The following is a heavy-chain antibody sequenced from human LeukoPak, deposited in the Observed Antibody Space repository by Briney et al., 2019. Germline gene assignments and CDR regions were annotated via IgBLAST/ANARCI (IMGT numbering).Heavy chain of an antibody. CDR2: IYYSGST. V-gene: IGHV4-59*08. J-gene: IGHJ4*02. CDR1: GGSISSYY. D-gene: IGHD4-17*01. CDR3: ARHGVYGDCLFDY. Sequence: SETLSLTCTVSGGSISSYYWSWIRQPPGKGLEWIGYIYYSGSTNYNPSLKSRVTISVDTSKNQFSLKLRSVTAADTAVYYCARHGVYGDCLFDYWGQGTLVTVSS.